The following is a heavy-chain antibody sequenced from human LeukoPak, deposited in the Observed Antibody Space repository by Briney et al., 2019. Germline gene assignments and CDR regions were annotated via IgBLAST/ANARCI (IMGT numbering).Heavy chain of an antibody. V-gene: IGHV3-30*18. CDR2: ISYDGSNK. CDR1: GFTFSSYG. J-gene: IGHJ4*02. CDR3: ANSPSYMFDY. Sequence: GGSLRLSCAASGFTFSSYGMHWVRQAPGKGLEWVAVISYDGSNKYYADSVKGRFTISRDNSKNTLYLQMNSLRAEDTAVYYCANSPSYMFDYWGQGTLVTVSS.